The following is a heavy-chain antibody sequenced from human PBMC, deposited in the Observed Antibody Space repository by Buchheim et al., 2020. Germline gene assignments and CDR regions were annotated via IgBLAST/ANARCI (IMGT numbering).Heavy chain of an antibody. D-gene: IGHD3-22*01. J-gene: IGHJ4*02. V-gene: IGHV4-34*01. CDR1: GGSFSGYY. CDR3: ARVPYYYDSSEY. CDR2: INHSGST. Sequence: QVRLQQWGAGLLKPSETLSLTCAVYGGSFSGYYWSWIRQPPGKGLEWIGEINHSGSTNYNPSLKSRVTISVDTSKNQFSLKLSSVTAADTAVYYCARVPYYYDSSEYWGQGTL.